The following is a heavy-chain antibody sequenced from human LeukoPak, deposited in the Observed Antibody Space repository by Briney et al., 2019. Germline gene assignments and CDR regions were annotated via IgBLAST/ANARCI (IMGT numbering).Heavy chain of an antibody. V-gene: IGHV3-74*01. Sequence: GGSLRLSCAASGFTFSSYWMNWVRQAPGKGLVWVSFIINEGTSTYYADSVKGRFTISRDNVKNTVYLQMNDLRVDGTAVYYCARTYQSGSYAYGHWGQGTLVTVSS. CDR3: ARTYQSGSYAYGH. J-gene: IGHJ4*02. CDR1: GFTFSSYW. D-gene: IGHD1-26*01. CDR2: IINEGTST.